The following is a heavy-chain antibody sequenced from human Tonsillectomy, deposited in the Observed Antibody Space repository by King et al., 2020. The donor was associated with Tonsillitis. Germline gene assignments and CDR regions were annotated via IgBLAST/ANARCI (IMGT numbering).Heavy chain of an antibody. CDR3: AKDRDYGSNVHH. CDR2: IRHDGTKT. CDR1: GFTFSAYG. V-gene: IGHV3-30*02. Sequence: QLVQSGGGVVQPGGSLRLSCATSGFTFSAYGMNWVRQAPDKGLEWVAFIRHDGTKTYHADSVMGRFTISRDNSKNLLYLHMTNLRPEDTAIYYCAKDRDYGSNVHHWGTGALVLVSS. D-gene: IGHD4-17*01. J-gene: IGHJ1*01.